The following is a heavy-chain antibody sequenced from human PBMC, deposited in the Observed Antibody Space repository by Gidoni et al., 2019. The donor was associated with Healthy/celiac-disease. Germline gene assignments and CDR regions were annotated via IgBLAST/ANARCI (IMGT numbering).Heavy chain of an antibody. Sequence: EVQLVESGGGLVQPGGSLRLSCAASGFTVSSNYMSWVRQAPGKGLEWVSVIYSGGSTYYADSVKGRFTISRDNSKNTLYLQMNSLRAEDTAVYYCARDRRGDYGDSTSFDYWGQGTLVTVSS. CDR2: IYSGGST. V-gene: IGHV3-66*01. D-gene: IGHD4-17*01. J-gene: IGHJ4*02. CDR3: ARDRRGDYGDSTSFDY. CDR1: GFTVSSNY.